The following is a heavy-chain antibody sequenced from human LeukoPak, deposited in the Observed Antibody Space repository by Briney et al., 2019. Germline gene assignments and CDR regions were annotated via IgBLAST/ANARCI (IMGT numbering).Heavy chain of an antibody. CDR3: ARSFNTWGAFDI. CDR2: IYSGGST. J-gene: IGHJ3*02. D-gene: IGHD7-27*01. V-gene: IGHV3-66*01. CDR1: GFTVSSNY. Sequence: GGSLRLSCAASGFTVSSNYMSWVRQAPGKGLERVSVIYSGGSTYYADSVKGRFTISRDNSKNTLYLQMNSLRAEDTAVYYCARSFNTWGAFDIRGQGTMVTVSS.